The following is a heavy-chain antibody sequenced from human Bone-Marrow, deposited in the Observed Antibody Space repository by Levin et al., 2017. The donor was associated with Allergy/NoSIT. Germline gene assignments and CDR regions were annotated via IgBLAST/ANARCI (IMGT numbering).Heavy chain of an antibody. CDR1: GGSISDSRYY. Sequence: SETLSLTCTVSGGSISDSRYYWGWIRQPPGKGLEWLGTIYYSGNTYYNRSLKSRVTISVDTSKSQVSLRLTSVTSADTAIYYCVREGGMTDPSMEMTPWFDYWGQGSLVIVSS. V-gene: IGHV4-39*07. CDR3: VREGGMTDPSMEMTPWFDY. J-gene: IGHJ4*02. CDR2: IYYSGNT. D-gene: IGHD3-16*01.